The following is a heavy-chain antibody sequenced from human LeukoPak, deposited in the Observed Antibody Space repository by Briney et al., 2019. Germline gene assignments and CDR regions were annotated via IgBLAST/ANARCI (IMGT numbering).Heavy chain of an antibody. CDR2: IHNSGTT. J-gene: IGHJ5*02. Sequence: PSETLSLTCTVSGGSLSSGDYHWAWVRQTPGKGPDWIANIHNSGTTHYNPSLRSRVTISIDTSKNQFSLKLSSVTAADTAVYYCARHRRITIFGVVIPNWFDPWGQGTLVTVSS. V-gene: IGHV4-39*01. CDR3: ARHRRITIFGVVIPNWFDP. CDR1: GGSLSSGDYH. D-gene: IGHD3-3*01.